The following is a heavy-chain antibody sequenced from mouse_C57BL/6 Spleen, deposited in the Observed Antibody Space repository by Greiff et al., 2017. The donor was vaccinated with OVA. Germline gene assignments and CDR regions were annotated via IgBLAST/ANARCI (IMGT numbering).Heavy chain of an antibody. CDR3: ARGAYSSSYGAMDY. V-gene: IGHV1-19*01. J-gene: IGHJ4*01. D-gene: IGHD1-1*01. Sequence: VQLKESGPVLVKPGASVKMSCKASGYTFTDYYMNWVKQSHGKSLEWIGVINPYNGGTSYNQKFKGKATLTVDKSSSTAYMELNSLTSEDSAVYYGARGAYSSSYGAMDYWGQGTSVTVSS. CDR1: GYTFTDYY. CDR2: INPYNGGT.